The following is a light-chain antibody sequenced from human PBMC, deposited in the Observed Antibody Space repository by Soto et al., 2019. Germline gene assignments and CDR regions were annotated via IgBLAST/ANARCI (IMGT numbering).Light chain of an antibody. Sequence: EIVLTQSPGTLSLSPGERATLSCRASQSVSGNQLAWYQQKPGQGPMLLIYAASSRATDIPDRFSGSASGTDFTFIISRLEPEDFGMYYCHQYGSLPHTFGQGTKVESK. CDR1: QSVSGNQ. CDR2: AAS. CDR3: HQYGSLPHT. J-gene: IGKJ2*01. V-gene: IGKV3-20*01.